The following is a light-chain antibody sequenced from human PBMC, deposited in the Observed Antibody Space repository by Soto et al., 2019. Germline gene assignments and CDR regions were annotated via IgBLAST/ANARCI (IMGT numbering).Light chain of an antibody. Sequence: QSALTQPASVSGSPGQSITISCTGTSSDVGGYNYVSWYQHHPGKAPKFMIYDVSNRPSGVSNLFSGSKSGNTASLTISGLQPEDEADYYCSSYTTSNTRQIVLGTGTKVTVL. CDR2: DVS. CDR3: SSYTTSNTRQIV. V-gene: IGLV2-14*03. J-gene: IGLJ1*01. CDR1: SSDVGGYNY.